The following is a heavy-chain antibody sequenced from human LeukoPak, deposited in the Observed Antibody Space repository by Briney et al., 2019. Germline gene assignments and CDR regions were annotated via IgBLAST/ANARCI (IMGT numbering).Heavy chain of an antibody. D-gene: IGHD1/OR15-1a*01. CDR3: ARDGYGNNYMDV. CDR2: IYSGGTT. CDR1: GFSVSSNF. V-gene: IGHV3-53*01. Sequence: GGSLRHSCAASGFSVSSNFMSWVRQAPGKGLEWVSVIYSGGTTYYADSVKGRFTISRDNSKNTLSLQMNSLRAEDTAVYYCARDGYGNNYMDVWGKGTKVTVSS. J-gene: IGHJ6*03.